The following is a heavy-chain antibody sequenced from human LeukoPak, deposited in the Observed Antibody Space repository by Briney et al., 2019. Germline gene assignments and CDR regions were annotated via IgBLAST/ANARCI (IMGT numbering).Heavy chain of an antibody. CDR1: GGTFSSYA. V-gene: IGHV1-69*13. CDR2: IIPIFGTA. J-gene: IGHJ4*02. Sequence: ASVKVSCTASGGTFSSYAISWVRQAPGQGLEWMGGIIPIFGTANYAQKFQGRVTITADESTSTAYMELSSLRSEDTAVYYCARGPFGETPLYFDYWGQGTLVTVSS. CDR3: ARGPFGETPLYFDY. D-gene: IGHD3-10*01.